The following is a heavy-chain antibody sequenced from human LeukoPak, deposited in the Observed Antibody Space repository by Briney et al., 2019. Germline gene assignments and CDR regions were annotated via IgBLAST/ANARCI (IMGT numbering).Heavy chain of an antibody. CDR2: IYAGGST. V-gene: IGHV3-23*03. D-gene: IGHD1-14*01. CDR1: GFTFSSSA. Sequence: GGSLRLSCAASGFTFSSSAMSWVRQVPGKGLEWVSVIYAGGSTYYADSVKGRFTFSRDNSKNTLYLQMNSLRAEDTAVYYCARGFNRGFDPWGQGTLVTASS. CDR3: ARGFNRGFDP. J-gene: IGHJ5*02.